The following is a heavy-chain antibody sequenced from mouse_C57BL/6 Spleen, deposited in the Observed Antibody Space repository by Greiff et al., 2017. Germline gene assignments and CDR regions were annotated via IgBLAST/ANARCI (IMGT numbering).Heavy chain of an antibody. CDR1: GYTFTSYW. CDR3: ARGGTVPWFAY. CDR2: IDPSDSYT. J-gene: IGHJ3*01. Sequence: QVQLQQPGAELVKPGASVKLSCKASGYTFTSYWMQWVKQRPGQGLEWIGEIDPSDSYTNYNQKFKGKATLTVDTSSSTAYMQLSSLTSEDSAVDYCARGGTVPWFAYWGQGTLVTVSA. V-gene: IGHV1-50*01. D-gene: IGHD2-14*01.